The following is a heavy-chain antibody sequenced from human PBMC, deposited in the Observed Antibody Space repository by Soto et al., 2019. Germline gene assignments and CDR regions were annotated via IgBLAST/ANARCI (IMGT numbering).Heavy chain of an antibody. J-gene: IGHJ4*02. V-gene: IGHV4-30-2*01. CDR1: GGSISSGGYS. Sequence: LQLQESGSGLVKPSQTLSLTCAVSGGSISSGGYSWSWIRQPPGKGLEWIGYIYHSGSTYYNPSLKSRVTISVDRSKNQFSLKLSSVTAADTAVYYCARGPPFYSGQRTLVTVSS. CDR3: ARGPPFY. CDR2: IYHSGST.